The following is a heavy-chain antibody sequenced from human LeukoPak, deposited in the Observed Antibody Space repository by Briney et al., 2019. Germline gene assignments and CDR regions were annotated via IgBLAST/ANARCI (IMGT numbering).Heavy chain of an antibody. CDR1: GFTFSDSD. D-gene: IGHD4-17*01. Sequence: GGSLRLSCAASGFTFSDSDMEWVRQGPGKGLEWVSSTTPDGTYIYYADSVRGRFTVSRDNAKNSLYLQMNSLTAEDTGVYFCARDDYGDYVSRYYYGLDVWGQGTTVTVSS. V-gene: IGHV3-21*01. J-gene: IGHJ6*02. CDR3: ARDDYGDYVSRYYYGLDV. CDR2: TTPDGTYI.